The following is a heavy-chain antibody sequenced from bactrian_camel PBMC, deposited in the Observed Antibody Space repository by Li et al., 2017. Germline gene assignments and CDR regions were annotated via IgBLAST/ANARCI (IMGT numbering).Heavy chain of an antibody. D-gene: IGHD3*01. CDR2: MSASSV. J-gene: IGHJ4*01. Sequence: VQLVESGGGSVRAGGSLTLYCAAARFFPCMGWFRQAPGNRREGLASMSASSVKYADSLAGRLYIYKHLGNRTLNLQIDSLQPEDTAMYYCGADPVAGANCDTNLDFPYQGQGTQVTVS. CDR1: RFFPC. V-gene: IGHV3S53*01.